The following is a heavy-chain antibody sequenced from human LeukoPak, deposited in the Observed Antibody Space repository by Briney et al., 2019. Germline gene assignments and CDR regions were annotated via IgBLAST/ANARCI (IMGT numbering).Heavy chain of an antibody. J-gene: IGHJ1*01. D-gene: IGHD3-22*01. CDR2: MNPNSGNT. Sequence: GASVKVSCKASGYTFTSYDINWVRQATGQGLEWMGWMNPNSGNTGYAQNFQGRVTITRNTSISTAYMELSSLRSEDTAVYYCARGPYYYDSSGYYYAEYFQHWGQGTLVTVSS. V-gene: IGHV1-8*03. CDR1: GYTFTSYD. CDR3: ARGPYYYDSSGYYYAEYFQH.